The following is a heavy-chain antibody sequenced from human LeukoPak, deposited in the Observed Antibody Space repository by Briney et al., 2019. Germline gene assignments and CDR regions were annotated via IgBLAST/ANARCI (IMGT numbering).Heavy chain of an antibody. D-gene: IGHD3-22*01. Sequence: SETLSLTCSVSGGSISSGDYYWSWIRQHPGKGLEWIGSIPPSGNTYYNPSLKSRVTISVDTSNNQFSVKLSSVTAAGTAVYYCARNFDSYNAFDIWGRGAMVTVSS. CDR3: ARNFDSYNAFDI. J-gene: IGHJ3*02. CDR2: IPPSGNT. V-gene: IGHV4-31*03. CDR1: GGSISSGDYY.